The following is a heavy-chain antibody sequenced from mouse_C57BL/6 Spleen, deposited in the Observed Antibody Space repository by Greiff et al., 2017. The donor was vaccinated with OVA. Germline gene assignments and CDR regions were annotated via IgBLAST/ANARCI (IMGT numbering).Heavy chain of an antibody. V-gene: IGHV1-69*01. J-gene: IGHJ2*01. CDR3: ARWNDGYYFDY. D-gene: IGHD2-3*01. Sequence: QVQLQQSGAELVMPGASVKLSCKASGYTFTSYWMHWVKQRPGQGLEWIGEIDPSDSYTNYNQKFKGKSTLTVDKSSSTAYMQLSSLTSEDSAVYYCARWNDGYYFDYWGQGTTLTVSS. CDR1: GYTFTSYW. CDR2: IDPSDSYT.